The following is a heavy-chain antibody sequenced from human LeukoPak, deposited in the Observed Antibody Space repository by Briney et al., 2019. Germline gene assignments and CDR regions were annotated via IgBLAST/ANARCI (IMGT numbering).Heavy chain of an antibody. J-gene: IGHJ5*02. Sequence: SETLSLTCAVSGGSISSGGYSWSWIRQPPGKGLEWIGYIYHSGSTYYNPSLKSRVTISVDRSKNQFSLKLSSVTAADTAVYYCARTIYGSGNTNWLDPWGQGTLVTVSS. CDR2: IYHSGST. CDR3: ARTIYGSGNTNWLDP. CDR1: GGSISSGGYS. D-gene: IGHD3-10*01. V-gene: IGHV4-30-2*01.